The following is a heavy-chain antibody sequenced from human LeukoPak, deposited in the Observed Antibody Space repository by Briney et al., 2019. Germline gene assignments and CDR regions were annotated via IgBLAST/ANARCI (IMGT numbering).Heavy chain of an antibody. V-gene: IGHV3-7*01. D-gene: IGHD2-2*01. CDR3: ARARWDVVVPALYYFDY. Sequence: GGSLRLSCVVSGFTFSRYSMNWVRQAPGKGLEWVANIKQDGSEKYYVDSVKGRFTISRDNAKNSLYLQMNSLRAEDTAVYYCARARWDVVVPALYYFDYWGQGTLVTVSS. J-gene: IGHJ4*02. CDR2: IKQDGSEK. CDR1: GFTFSRYS.